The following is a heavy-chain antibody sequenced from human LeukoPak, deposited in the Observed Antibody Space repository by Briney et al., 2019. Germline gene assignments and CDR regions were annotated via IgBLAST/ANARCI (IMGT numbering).Heavy chain of an antibody. J-gene: IGHJ4*02. CDR3: ARAPITVAGSALWY. Sequence: ASVKVSCKASGYTFTAFYMHWVRQAPGQGPEWMGWISTYNGNTNYAQKLQGRVTMTTDTSTSTAYMELRSLRSDDTAVYYCARAPITVAGSALWYWGQGTLVTVSS. V-gene: IGHV1-18*04. CDR1: GYTFTAFY. CDR2: ISTYNGNT. D-gene: IGHD6-19*01.